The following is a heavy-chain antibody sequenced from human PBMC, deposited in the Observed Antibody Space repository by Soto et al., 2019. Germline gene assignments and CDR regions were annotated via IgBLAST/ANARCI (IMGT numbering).Heavy chain of an antibody. CDR2: IAYDGSHA. CDR3: VKENRGGYCYYYNYYLVDL. D-gene: IGHD2-21*02. CDR1: GFTFSSFG. Sequence: GGSLRRSWAASGFTFSSFGMCWVLQAPGKGLVEVAVIAYDGSHAYYVDSLNARFTILIDNSKNKCYLQMITLSGEDTAVYFCVKENRGGYCYYYNYYLVDLWGQGTNVTVSS. J-gene: IGHJ6*02. V-gene: IGHV3-30*18.